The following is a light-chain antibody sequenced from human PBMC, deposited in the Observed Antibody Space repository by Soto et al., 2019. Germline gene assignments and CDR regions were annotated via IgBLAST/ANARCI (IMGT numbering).Light chain of an antibody. V-gene: IGKV1-5*03. CDR3: QHYATYPLT. Sequence: DIQMTQSPSTLSASVGDRVTITCRASQSISTWLAWYQQKPGKAPKRLFYKASSLESGVPSRFSGSGSGTEFTLTISSLQPADFATYHCQHYATYPLTFGGGTKVEIK. CDR2: KAS. CDR1: QSISTW. J-gene: IGKJ4*01.